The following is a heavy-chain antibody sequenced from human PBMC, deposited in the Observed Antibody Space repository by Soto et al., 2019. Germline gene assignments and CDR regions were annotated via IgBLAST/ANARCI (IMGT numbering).Heavy chain of an antibody. D-gene: IGHD3-3*01. CDR1: GGSISSGGYY. Sequence: SETLSLTCTVSGGSISSGGYYWSWIRQHPGKGLEWIGYIYYSGSTYYNPSLKSRVTISVDTSKNQFSLKLSSVTAADTAVYYCARVENPKRITIFGISPPHWYGMDVWGQGTTVTVSS. CDR3: ARVENPKRITIFGISPPHWYGMDV. V-gene: IGHV4-31*03. J-gene: IGHJ6*02. CDR2: IYYSGST.